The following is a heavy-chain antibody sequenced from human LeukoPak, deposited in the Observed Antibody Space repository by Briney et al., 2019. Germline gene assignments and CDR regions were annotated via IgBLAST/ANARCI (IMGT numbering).Heavy chain of an antibody. D-gene: IGHD2-2*03. CDR1: GGTFSSYA. J-gene: IGHJ4*02. CDR3: ARAMDIVGLPAASYDY. V-gene: IGHV1-69*13. CDR2: IIPIFGTA. Sequence: SVKVSCKASGGTFSSYAISWVRQAPGQGLEWMGGIIPIFGTANYAQKFQGRVTITADESTSTAYMELSSLRYEDTAVYDCARAMDIVGLPAASYDYWGQGTLVTVSS.